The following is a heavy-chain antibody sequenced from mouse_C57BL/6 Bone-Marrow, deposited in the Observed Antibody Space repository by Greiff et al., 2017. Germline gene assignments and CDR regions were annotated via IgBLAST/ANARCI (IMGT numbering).Heavy chain of an antibody. D-gene: IGHD3-2*02. CDR3: ARDGWDSSGPAWFAY. Sequence: EVKLLESGGGLVKPGGSLKLSCAASGFTFSSYAMSWVRQTPEKRLEWVATISDGGSYTYYPDNVKGRFTISKDNAKNNLDMQMSHLKSEDPAMYYCARDGWDSSGPAWFAYWGQGTLVTVSA. V-gene: IGHV5-4*01. CDR1: GFTFSSYA. J-gene: IGHJ3*01. CDR2: ISDGGSYT.